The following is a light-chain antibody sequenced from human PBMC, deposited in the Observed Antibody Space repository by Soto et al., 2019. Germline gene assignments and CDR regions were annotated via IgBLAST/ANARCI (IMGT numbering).Light chain of an antibody. CDR3: QQRRDWPRT. Sequence: EIVLTQSPVTLSLSPGERATLSCRVSQSLNSYLAWFQQKPGQAPRLLIYDASNRATGIPARFSGSGSGTDFTLTTSSLEPAAFAVYYCQQRRDWPRTFGGGTKVEIK. V-gene: IGKV3-11*01. CDR1: QSLNSY. CDR2: DAS. J-gene: IGKJ4*01.